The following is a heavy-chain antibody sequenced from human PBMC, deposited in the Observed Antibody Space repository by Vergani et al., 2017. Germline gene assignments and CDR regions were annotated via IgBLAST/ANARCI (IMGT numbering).Heavy chain of an antibody. J-gene: IGHJ4*02. Sequence: QVQLQESGPGLVKPSQTLSLTCTVSGGSISSGGYYWGWIRQPPGKGLEWIGSIYHSGSTYYNPSLKSRVTISVDTSKNQFSLKLSSVTAADTAVYYCASLGAGQYYYGSGSFLFDYWGQGTLVTVSS. CDR2: IYHSGST. CDR3: ASLGAGQYYYGSGSFLFDY. V-gene: IGHV4-39*07. CDR1: GGSISSGGYY. D-gene: IGHD3-10*01.